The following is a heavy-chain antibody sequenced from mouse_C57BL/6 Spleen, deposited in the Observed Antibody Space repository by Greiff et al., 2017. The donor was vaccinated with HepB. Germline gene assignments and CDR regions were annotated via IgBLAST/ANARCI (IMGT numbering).Heavy chain of an antibody. Sequence: EVQWVESGGDLVKPGGSLKLSCAASGFTFSSYGMSWVRQTPDKRLEWVATISSGGSYTYYPDSVKGRFTISSDNAKNTLYLQMSSLKSEDTAMYYCARRNYDYDRDYWYFDVWGTGTTVTVSS. D-gene: IGHD2-4*01. CDR3: ARRNYDYDRDYWYFDV. J-gene: IGHJ1*03. CDR2: ISSGGSYT. V-gene: IGHV5-6*01. CDR1: GFTFSSYG.